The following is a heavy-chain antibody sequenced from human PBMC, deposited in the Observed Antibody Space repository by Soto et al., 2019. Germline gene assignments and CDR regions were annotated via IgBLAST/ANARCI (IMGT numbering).Heavy chain of an antibody. CDR2: INHSGST. CDR1: GGSFSDYY. Sequence: SETQSLTCPVYGGSFSDYYWSWIRQPPGKGLEWIGEINHSGSTNYNPSLKSRVTISVHTSKNQFSLKLSSVTAADTAVYYCARARKGSGSDYYYHYGMDVWGKGTTVTVSS. J-gene: IGHJ6*04. V-gene: IGHV4-34*01. D-gene: IGHD3-3*01. CDR3: ARARKGSGSDYYYHYGMDV.